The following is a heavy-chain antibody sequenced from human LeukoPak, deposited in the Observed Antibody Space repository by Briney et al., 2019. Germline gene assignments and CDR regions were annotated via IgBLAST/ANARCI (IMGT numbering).Heavy chain of an antibody. CDR1: GGSISSGGYY. CDR3: ASKIRYSSGWYKDRDAFDI. Sequence: SETLSLTCTVSGGSISSGGYYWSWIRQPPGKGPEWIGYIYYSGSTNYNPSLKSRVTISVDTSKNQFSLKLSSVTAADTAVYYCASKIRYSSGWYKDRDAFDIWGQGTMVTVSS. J-gene: IGHJ3*02. CDR2: IYYSGST. V-gene: IGHV4-61*08. D-gene: IGHD6-19*01.